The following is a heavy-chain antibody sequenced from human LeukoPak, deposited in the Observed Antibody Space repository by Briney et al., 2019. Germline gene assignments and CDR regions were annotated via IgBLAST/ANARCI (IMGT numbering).Heavy chain of an antibody. D-gene: IGHD4/OR15-4a*01. CDR2: ISGSSSYI. V-gene: IGHV3-21*01. CDR1: GFTFSDYS. CDR3: ARRVPYFDY. Sequence: PGGSLRLSCAASGFTFSDYSMTWVRQAPRKGLEWVSSISGSSSYIYYADSLKGRFTISRDNAKNSLFLQMNSLRAEDTAVYYCARRVPYFDYWGQGALVSVSS. J-gene: IGHJ4*02.